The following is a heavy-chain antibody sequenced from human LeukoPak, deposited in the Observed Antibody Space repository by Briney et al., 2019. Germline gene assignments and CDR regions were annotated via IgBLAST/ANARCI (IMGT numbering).Heavy chain of an antibody. CDR2: ISSSSSYI. Sequence: KPGGSLRLSCAASGFTFSSYSMNWVRQAPGMGLEWVSSISSSSSYIYYADSVKGRFTISRDNAKNSLYLQMNSLRAEDTAVYYCAREGDSSSAFDYWGQGTLVTVSS. CDR1: GFTFSSYS. D-gene: IGHD6-6*01. V-gene: IGHV3-21*01. J-gene: IGHJ4*02. CDR3: AREGDSSSAFDY.